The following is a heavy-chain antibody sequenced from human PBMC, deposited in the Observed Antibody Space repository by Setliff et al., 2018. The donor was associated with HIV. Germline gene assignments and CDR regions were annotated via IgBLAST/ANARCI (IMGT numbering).Heavy chain of an antibody. CDR1: GGSFSGYY. J-gene: IGHJ5*02. CDR3: ARDKMEAYWFDP. D-gene: IGHD3-3*01. Sequence: SETLSLTCGVYGGSFSGYYWSWIRQPPGKGLEWIGEINNSGSTNYNPSLKSRVTISVDTSKNQFSLKLRSVTAADTAVYYCARDKMEAYWFDPWGQGTLVTVSS. CDR2: INNSGST. V-gene: IGHV4-34*01.